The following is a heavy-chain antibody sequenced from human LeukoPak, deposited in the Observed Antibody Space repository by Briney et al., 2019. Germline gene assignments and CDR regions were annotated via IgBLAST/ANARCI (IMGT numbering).Heavy chain of an antibody. J-gene: IGHJ4*02. D-gene: IGHD3-22*01. V-gene: IGHV3-23*01. Sequence: GGSLRLSCAASGFTFSSYAMSWVRQAPGKGLEWVSAIRGSGGSTYYADSVKGRFTISRDNSKNMLYLQMNSLRAEDTAVYYCATFRQNYDSSGYYYWGQGTLVIVSS. CDR3: ATFRQNYDSSGYYY. CDR1: GFTFSSYA. CDR2: IRGSGGST.